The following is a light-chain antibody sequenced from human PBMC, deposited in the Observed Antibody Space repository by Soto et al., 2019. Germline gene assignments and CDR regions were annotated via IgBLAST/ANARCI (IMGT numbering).Light chain of an antibody. Sequence: DIQMTQSPSSLSASVGDRVTSTCRASQGISNYLAWYQQKPGKVPKLLIYAASTLQSGVPSRFSGSGSGTDFTLTISSLQPEDVATYYCQKYNSAPHTFGQGTQLEIK. CDR3: QKYNSAPHT. J-gene: IGKJ2*01. CDR1: QGISNY. CDR2: AAS. V-gene: IGKV1-27*01.